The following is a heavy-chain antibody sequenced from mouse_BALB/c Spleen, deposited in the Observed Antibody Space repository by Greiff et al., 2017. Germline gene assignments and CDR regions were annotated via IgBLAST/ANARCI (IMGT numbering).Heavy chain of an antibody. CDR2: ISYSGST. Sequence: EVKLMESGPGLVKPSQSLSLTCTVTGYSITSDYAWNWIRQFPGNKLEWMGYISYSGSTSYNPSLKSRISITRDTSKNQFFLQLNSVTTEDTATYYCAIYGNYDYAMDYWGQGTSVTVSS. V-gene: IGHV3-2*02. D-gene: IGHD2-1*01. J-gene: IGHJ4*01. CDR1: GYSITSDYA. CDR3: AIYGNYDYAMDY.